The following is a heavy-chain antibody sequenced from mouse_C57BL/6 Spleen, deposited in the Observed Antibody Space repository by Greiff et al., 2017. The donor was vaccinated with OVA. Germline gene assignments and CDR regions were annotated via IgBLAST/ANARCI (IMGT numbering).Heavy chain of an antibody. CDR1: GFTFSDYG. D-gene: IGHD2-2*01. CDR3: ARTFMVTFDY. CDR2: ISSGSSTI. Sequence: EVQVVESGGGLVKPGGSLKLSCAASGFTFSDYGMHWVRQAPEKGLEWVAYISSGSSTIYYADTGKGRFTISRDNAKNTLFLQMTSLRSEDTARYYCARTFMVTFDYWGQGTTLTVSS. V-gene: IGHV5-17*01. J-gene: IGHJ2*01.